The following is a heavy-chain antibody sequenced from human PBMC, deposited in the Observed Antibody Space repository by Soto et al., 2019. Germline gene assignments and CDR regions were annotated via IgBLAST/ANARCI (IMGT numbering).Heavy chain of an antibody. V-gene: IGHV3-23*01. CDR2: VSGSGATT. CDR3: AKYTDIVPAVIDY. J-gene: IGHJ4*02. Sequence: GGSLRLSCAASGFTFNNYAMTWVRQAPGRGLEWVSGVSGSGATTYYADSVKGRFTISRDNSKNTVYLQMDSLRAEDTAVYYCAKYTDIVPAVIDYWGQGTLVTVSS. D-gene: IGHD5-12*01. CDR1: GFTFNNYA.